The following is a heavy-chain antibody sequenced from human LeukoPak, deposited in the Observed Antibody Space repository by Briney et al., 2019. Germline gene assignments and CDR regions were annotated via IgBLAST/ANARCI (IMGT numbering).Heavy chain of an antibody. J-gene: IGHJ4*02. CDR3: ARGRDSRGYQFMGFDS. V-gene: IGHV4-61*02. Sequence: SQTLSLTCTVSGDSISSGNYYWSWIRQPAGKGLEGIGRIWADGAPTYRPSLKSRVTISVDTSKNQFSLRLSSVTAADTAAYYCARGRDSRGYQFMGFDSWGQGTLVTVSS. D-gene: IGHD3-22*01. CDR2: IWADGAP. CDR1: GDSISSGNYY.